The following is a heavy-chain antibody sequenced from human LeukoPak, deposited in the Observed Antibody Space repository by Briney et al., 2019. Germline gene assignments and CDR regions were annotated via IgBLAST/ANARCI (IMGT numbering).Heavy chain of an antibody. CDR2: IYSGGST. CDR1: GFTVSSNY. CDR3: ARRAGAYSHPYDY. V-gene: IGHV3-66*04. D-gene: IGHD4/OR15-4a*01. J-gene: IGHJ4*02. Sequence: GGSLRLSCAASGFTVSSNYMSWVRQAPGKGLEWVSVIYSGGSTYYADSVKGRFNISRDNSKNTLYLQMNSLRAEDTAVYYCARRAGAYSHPYDYWGQGTLVTVFS.